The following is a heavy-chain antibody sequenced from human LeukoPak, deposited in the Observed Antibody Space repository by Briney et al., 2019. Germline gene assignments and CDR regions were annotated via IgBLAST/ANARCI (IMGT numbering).Heavy chain of an antibody. CDR3: ARGALKSKTYYYDSSGYSWFDP. J-gene: IGHJ5*02. CDR2: INHSGST. Sequence: PSETLSLPCAVYGGSFSGYPWSWIRQPPGKGLEWIGEINHSGSTNYNPSLKSRVTMSVDTSKNQFSLKLSSVTAADTAVYYCARGALKSKTYYYDSSGYSWFDPWGQGTLVTVSS. D-gene: IGHD3-22*01. CDR1: GGSFSGYP. V-gene: IGHV4-34*01.